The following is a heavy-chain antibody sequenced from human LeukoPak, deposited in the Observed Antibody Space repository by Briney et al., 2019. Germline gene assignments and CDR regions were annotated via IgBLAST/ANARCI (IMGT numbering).Heavy chain of an antibody. CDR2: IDPSDSYT. CDR1: GYRFTSYW. CDR3: ARTYYYDSSGLVPGY. D-gene: IGHD3-22*01. J-gene: IGHJ4*02. V-gene: IGHV5-10-1*01. Sequence: GESLQISCKGSGYRFTSYWISWVRQMPGKGLEWMGRIDPSDSYTNYSPSFQGHVTISADKSISTAYLQWSSLKASDTAMYYCARTYYYDSSGLVPGYWGQGTLVTVSS.